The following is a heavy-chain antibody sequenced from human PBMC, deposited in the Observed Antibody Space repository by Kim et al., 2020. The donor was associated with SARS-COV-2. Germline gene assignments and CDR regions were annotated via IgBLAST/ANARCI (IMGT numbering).Heavy chain of an antibody. D-gene: IGHD3-22*01. Sequence: SETLSLTCAVYGGSFSGYYWSWIRQPPGKGLEWIGEINHSGSTNYNPSLKSRVTISVDTSKNQFSLKLSSVTAADTAVYYCARGHFEYYYDSSGPYPLGLWGQGTMVTVSS. CDR3: ARGHFEYYYDSSGPYPLGL. V-gene: IGHV4-34*01. CDR2: INHSGST. J-gene: IGHJ3*01. CDR1: GGSFSGYY.